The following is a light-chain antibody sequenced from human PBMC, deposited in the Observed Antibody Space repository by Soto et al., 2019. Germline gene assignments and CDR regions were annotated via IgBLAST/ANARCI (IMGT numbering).Light chain of an antibody. CDR1: QNVGTK. Sequence: EIVMTQSPATLSVSPGERATLSCRASQNVGTKLAWYQQKPGQAPRLLIYGASTRATGFPARFSGSGSGTEFTLTISSLQSEDVAVYYCQHYNNWPLTFGGGTKVEIK. CDR3: QHYNNWPLT. V-gene: IGKV3-15*01. J-gene: IGKJ4*01. CDR2: GAS.